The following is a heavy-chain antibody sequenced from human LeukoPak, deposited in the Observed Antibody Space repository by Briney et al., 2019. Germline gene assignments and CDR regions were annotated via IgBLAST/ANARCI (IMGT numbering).Heavy chain of an antibody. D-gene: IGHD6-13*01. CDR1: GGSFSNYY. V-gene: IGHV4-34*01. Sequence: SETLSLTCAVYGGSFSNYYWSWIRQPPGKGLEWIGEINHSGSTNYNSSLKSRVTISADTSKNQFSLKLSSVTAAGTAVYYCGSSSSWQQYWGQGTLVTVSS. J-gene: IGHJ1*01. CDR3: GSSSSWQQY. CDR2: INHSGST.